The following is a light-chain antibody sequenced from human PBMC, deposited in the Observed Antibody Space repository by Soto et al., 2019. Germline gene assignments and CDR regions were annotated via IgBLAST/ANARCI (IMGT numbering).Light chain of an antibody. J-gene: IGLJ2*01. Sequence: QSVLTQPASVSGSPGQSITISCTGTSSDVGNYNLVSWYQQHPGKAPKLMIYEVSKRPSGVSDRFSGSKSGNTASLTISGLQAEDEADYFCCSYAAITTPVIFGGGTKLTV. V-gene: IGLV2-23*02. CDR1: SSDVGNYNL. CDR2: EVS. CDR3: CSYAAITTPVI.